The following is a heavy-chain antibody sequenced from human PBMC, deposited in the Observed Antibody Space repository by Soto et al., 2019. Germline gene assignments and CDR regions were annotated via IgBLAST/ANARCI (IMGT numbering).Heavy chain of an antibody. CDR2: IRFDGSNT. Sequence: QVQLVESGGGVVQPGRSLRLSCAASAVTFTGFGMHWVRQAPGKGLEWVAVIRFDGSNTYYADSVKGRFTISRDNRKNMLYLQMNSLGAEDTAIYYCARDGVGTTTYFGYFDYWGLGTLVTVSS. CDR3: ARDGVGTTTYFGYFDY. V-gene: IGHV3-33*01. J-gene: IGHJ4*02. D-gene: IGHD1-26*01. CDR1: AVTFTGFG.